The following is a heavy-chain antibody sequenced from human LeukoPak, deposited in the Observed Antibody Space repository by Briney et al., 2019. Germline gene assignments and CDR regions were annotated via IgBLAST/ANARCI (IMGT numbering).Heavy chain of an antibody. Sequence: SETLSLTCTVSGASISIYYWSWIRQPPGKGLELIGYIYDSGSTTYNPSLKSRVTISVDTSKNQFSLKLSSVTAADTAVYYCARVGRKLGYYFDYWGQGTLVTVSS. CDR1: GASISIYY. CDR2: IYDSGST. V-gene: IGHV4-59*01. J-gene: IGHJ4*02. D-gene: IGHD6-6*01. CDR3: ARVGRKLGYYFDY.